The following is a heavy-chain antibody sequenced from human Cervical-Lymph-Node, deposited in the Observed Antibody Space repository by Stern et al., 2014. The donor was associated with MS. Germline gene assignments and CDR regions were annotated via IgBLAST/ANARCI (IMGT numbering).Heavy chain of an antibody. V-gene: IGHV3-66*01. D-gene: IGHD6-6*01. CDR2: IDVAGKK. CDR3: ARELAARRLDS. CDR1: GFSVTTAY. J-gene: IGHJ5*01. Sequence: VQLVESGGTLVQPGGSLRLSCEVSGFSVTTAYMTWVRQAPGKGLEWVSLIDVAGKKHYSDSVMGRFSTSSVTSTNAVSLEMNSLRVEDTGVYYCARELAARRLDSWGQGTLVIVSS.